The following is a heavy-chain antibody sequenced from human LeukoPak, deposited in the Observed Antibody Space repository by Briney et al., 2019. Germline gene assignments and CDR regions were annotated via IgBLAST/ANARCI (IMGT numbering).Heavy chain of an antibody. J-gene: IGHJ4*02. V-gene: IGHV3-53*01. CDR2: IYTGGGT. CDR3: TRSGYRHPYHFDS. D-gene: IGHD3-22*01. CDR1: GFSVRTTY. Sequence: GGSMRLSCAASGFSVRTTYMSWVRQAPGKGLEWVSVIYTGGGTDHADSVKGRFTISRDNSKNTLSLQMNSLRVEDTAIYYCTRSGYRHPYHFDSWGQGTLVTVSS.